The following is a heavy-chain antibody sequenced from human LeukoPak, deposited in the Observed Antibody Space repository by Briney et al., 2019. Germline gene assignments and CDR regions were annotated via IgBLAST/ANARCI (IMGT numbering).Heavy chain of an antibody. Sequence: PSETLSLTCTVSGGSISSYYWSWIRQPPGKGLEWIGYIYYSGTTNYNPSLRSRVTISVVTSKNQFSLKLSSVTAADTAVYFCARMAGTTDYPNYYFDYWGQGTLVTVSS. CDR2: IYYSGTT. CDR3: ARMAGTTDYPNYYFDY. J-gene: IGHJ4*02. D-gene: IGHD4-17*01. CDR1: GGSISSYY. V-gene: IGHV4-59*01.